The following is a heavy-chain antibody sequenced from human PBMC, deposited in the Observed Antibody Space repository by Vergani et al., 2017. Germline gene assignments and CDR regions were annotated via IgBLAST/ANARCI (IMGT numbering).Heavy chain of an antibody. CDR2: MNPNSGNT. Sequence: QVQLVQSGAEVKKPGSSVKVSCKASGGTFSSYDINWVRQATGQGLEWMGWMNPNSGNTGYAQKFQGRVTLTRNTSITTAYMELSSLRSEDTAVYYCARATVTTAVSACWDQGTLVTVSS. V-gene: IGHV1-8*03. D-gene: IGHD4-17*01. J-gene: IGHJ4*02. CDR3: ARATVTTAVSAC. CDR1: GGTFSSYD.